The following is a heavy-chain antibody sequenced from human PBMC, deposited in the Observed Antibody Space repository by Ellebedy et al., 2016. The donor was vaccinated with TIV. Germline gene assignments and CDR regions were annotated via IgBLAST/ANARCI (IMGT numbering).Heavy chain of an antibody. CDR1: GFTFRRYG. CDR3: AKPSDPNPGYSASWATYFDY. CDR2: ISSDGSRR. D-gene: IGHD6-13*01. J-gene: IGHJ4*02. Sequence: GGSLRLXXAASGFTFRRYGMHWVLQAPGKGLEWVAVISSDGSRRSYADSVRDRFTIYRDNSKNTLYVQMNSLRAEDTAVYYCAKPSDPNPGYSASWATYFDYWGQGTLVTVSS. V-gene: IGHV3-30*18.